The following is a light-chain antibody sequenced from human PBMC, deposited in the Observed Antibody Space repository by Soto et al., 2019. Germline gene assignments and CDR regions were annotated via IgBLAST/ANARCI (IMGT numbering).Light chain of an antibody. V-gene: IGKV3D-20*02. CDR2: GAS. J-gene: IGKJ4*02. CDR1: QSLSRSS. CDR3: QQCNNWPLT. Sequence: IVLTQSPGTLSLSPGDRATLSCRASQSLSRSSLAWYQQKPGRAPRLLIYGASSRATGIPDRFSGSGSGTDFTLTISRLEPEDFAVYYCQQCNNWPLTFGGGTKVDIK.